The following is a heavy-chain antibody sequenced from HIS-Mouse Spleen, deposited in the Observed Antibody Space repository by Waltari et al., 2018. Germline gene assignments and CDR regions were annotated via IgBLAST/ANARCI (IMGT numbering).Heavy chain of an antibody. CDR3: AREIPYSSSWYDWYFDL. D-gene: IGHD6-13*01. J-gene: IGHJ2*01. Sequence: QLQLQESGPGLVKPSEPLSLTCTVSGGPLSSSSYYWGWTRQPPGKGLEWIGSIYYSGSTYYNPSLKSRVTISVDTSKNQFSLKLSSVTAADTAVYYCAREIPYSSSWYDWYFDLWGRGTLVTVSS. CDR1: GGPLSSSSYY. V-gene: IGHV4-39*07. CDR2: IYYSGST.